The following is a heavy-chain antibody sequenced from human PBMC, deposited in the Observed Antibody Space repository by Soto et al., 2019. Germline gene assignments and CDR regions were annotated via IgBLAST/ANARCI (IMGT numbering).Heavy chain of an antibody. D-gene: IGHD3-3*01. V-gene: IGHV5-51*01. CDR1: VYSFTSYW. J-gene: IGHJ4*02. CDR3: ARPHFNYDFWSGYYLF. Sequence: GESLKISCKGSVYSFTSYWIGWVRQMPGKGLEWMGIIYPGDSDTRYSPSFQGQVTISADKSISTAYLQWSSLKASDTAMYYCARPHFNYDFWSGYYLFWGQGTLVTVS. CDR2: IYPGDSDT.